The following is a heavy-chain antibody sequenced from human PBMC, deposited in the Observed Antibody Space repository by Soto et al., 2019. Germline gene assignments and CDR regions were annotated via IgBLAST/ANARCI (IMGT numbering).Heavy chain of an antibody. CDR3: ARESTAGGIAAV. CDR2: IYYSGST. D-gene: IGHD6-13*01. J-gene: IGHJ4*02. Sequence: SETLSLACTVSGGSISSYYCSGSRQPPGKGLEWIGYIYYSGSTNYNPSLKSRVTISVDTSKNQFSLKLSSVTAADTAVYYCARESTAGGIAAVWGQGTLVTVYS. CDR1: GGSISSYY. V-gene: IGHV4-59*01.